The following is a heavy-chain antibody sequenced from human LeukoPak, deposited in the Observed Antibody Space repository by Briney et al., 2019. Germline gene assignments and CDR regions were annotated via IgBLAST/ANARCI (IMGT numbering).Heavy chain of an antibody. D-gene: IGHD3-22*01. CDR2: IYPGDSDT. CDR1: GYSFTSYW. Sequence: GESLKISCQGSGYSFTSYWIGWVRPMPGKGLEWMGIIYPGDSDTRYSPSFQGQVTISADKSISTAYLQWSSLKASDTAMYYCARRVYDRDNWFDPWGQGTLVTVSS. J-gene: IGHJ5*02. CDR3: ARRVYDRDNWFDP. V-gene: IGHV5-51*01.